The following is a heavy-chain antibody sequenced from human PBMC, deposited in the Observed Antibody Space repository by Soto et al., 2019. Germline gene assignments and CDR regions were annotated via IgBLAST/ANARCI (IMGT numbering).Heavy chain of an antibody. CDR2: IYYSGST. Sequence: SETLSLTCTVSGGSISSYYWSWIRQPPGKGLVWIGYIYYSGSTNYNPSLKSRVTISVDTSKNQFSLKLSSVTAADTAVYYCARGVWGYDLFYFDYWAQGTLVPVSS. V-gene: IGHV4-59*01. D-gene: IGHD5-12*01. CDR3: ARGVWGYDLFYFDY. CDR1: GGSISSYY. J-gene: IGHJ4*02.